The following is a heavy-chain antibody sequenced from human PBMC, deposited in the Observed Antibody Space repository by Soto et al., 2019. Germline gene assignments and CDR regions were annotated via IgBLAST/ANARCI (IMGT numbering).Heavy chain of an antibody. CDR1: GFTFSSYG. D-gene: IGHD6-19*01. CDR2: IWYDGSNK. CDR3: ARDCAGYSSGWYQRGGFDY. J-gene: IGHJ4*02. Sequence: QVQLVESGGGVVQPGRSRRLSCAASGFTFSSYGMHWVRQAPGKGLEWVAVIWYDGSNKYYAASVKGRFTISRDHSKNTLYLQMNSLRAEDTAVYYCARDCAGYSSGWYQRGGFDYWGQGTLVTVSS. V-gene: IGHV3-33*01.